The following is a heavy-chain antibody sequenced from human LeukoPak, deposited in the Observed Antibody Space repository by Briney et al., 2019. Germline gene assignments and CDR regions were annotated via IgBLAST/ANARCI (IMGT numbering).Heavy chain of an antibody. CDR1: GYTFTGYY. Sequence: ASVKVSCKASGYTFTGYYMHWVRQAPGQGLEWMGWINPNSGGTNYAQKFQGRVTMTRDTSISTAYVELSRLRSDDTAVYYCARGELLWFGELSNEYFQHWGQGTLVTVSS. J-gene: IGHJ1*01. D-gene: IGHD3-10*01. V-gene: IGHV1-2*02. CDR3: ARGELLWFGELSNEYFQH. CDR2: INPNSGGT.